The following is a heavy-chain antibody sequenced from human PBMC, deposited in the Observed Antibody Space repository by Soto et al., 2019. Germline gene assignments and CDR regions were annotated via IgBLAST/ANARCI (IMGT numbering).Heavy chain of an antibody. CDR2: ISYDGSNK. V-gene: IGHV3-30*18. CDR3: AKESLAYCGGDCLFPFDY. D-gene: IGHD2-21*02. J-gene: IGHJ4*02. Sequence: GGSLRLSCAASGFTFSIYGMHWVRHAPGKGLEWVAVISYDGSNKYYADSVKGRFTISRDNSKNTLYLQMNSLRAEDTAVYYCAKESLAYCGGDCLFPFDYWGQGTLVTVSS. CDR1: GFTFSIYG.